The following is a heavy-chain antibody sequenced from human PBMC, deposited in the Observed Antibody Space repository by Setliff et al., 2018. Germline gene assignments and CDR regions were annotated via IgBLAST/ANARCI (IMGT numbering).Heavy chain of an antibody. J-gene: IGHJ6*02. V-gene: IGHV4-61*02. CDR2: LHTSGSI. CDR1: GASISSGTYY. Sequence: KASETLSLTCTVSGASISSGTYYWTWIRQPAGKGLEWIGRLHTSGSIDYNPSLRSQVTMSMDTPNNEFYLNLSSVTAADTAVYFCARGPDLTAVGNQYFYGLDVWGRGATVTVSS. D-gene: IGHD3-9*01. CDR3: ARGPDLTAVGNQYFYGLDV.